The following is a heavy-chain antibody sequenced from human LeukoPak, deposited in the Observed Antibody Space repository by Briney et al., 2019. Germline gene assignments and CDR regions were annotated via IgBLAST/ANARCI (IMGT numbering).Heavy chain of an antibody. CDR1: GGSISSYY. Sequence: SETLSLTCTVSGGSISSYYWSWIRQPPGKGLEWIGYIYHSGSTNYNPSLKSRVTISVDTSKNQFSLKLSSVTAADTAVYYCARVRAVTRDGYRYYFDYWGQGTLVTVSS. V-gene: IGHV4-59*01. J-gene: IGHJ4*02. CDR2: IYHSGST. CDR3: ARVRAVTRDGYRYYFDY. D-gene: IGHD5-24*01.